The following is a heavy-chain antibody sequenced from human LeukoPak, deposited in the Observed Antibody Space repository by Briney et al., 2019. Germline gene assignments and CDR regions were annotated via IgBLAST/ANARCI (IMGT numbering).Heavy chain of an antibody. CDR2: IGSVTTYI. V-gene: IGHV3-21*01. D-gene: IGHD3-22*01. CDR3: ARGPHDGSGWYEF. CDR1: GFSFSSYE. J-gene: IGHJ5*01. Sequence: GGSLRLSCAASGFSFSSYEMNWVRQAPGKGLEWVSSIGSVTTYIYYADSVKGRFTISRDNAKNSLSLQMNSLRAEDTAVYYCARGPHDGSGWYEFWGQGTLVSVSS.